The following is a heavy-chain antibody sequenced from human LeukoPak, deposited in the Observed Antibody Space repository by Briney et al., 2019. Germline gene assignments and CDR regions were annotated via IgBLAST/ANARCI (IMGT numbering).Heavy chain of an antibody. J-gene: IGHJ4*02. CDR2: INSDGSST. CDR3: ARDGDTAMPFDY. V-gene: IGHV3-74*01. Sequence: PGGSLRLSCAASGFTFSSYWMHWVRQAPGKGLVWVSRINSDGSSTSYADSVKGRFTISRDNAKNTLYLQMNSLRAVDTAVYYCARDGDTAMPFDYWGQGTLVTVSS. D-gene: IGHD5-18*01. CDR1: GFTFSSYW.